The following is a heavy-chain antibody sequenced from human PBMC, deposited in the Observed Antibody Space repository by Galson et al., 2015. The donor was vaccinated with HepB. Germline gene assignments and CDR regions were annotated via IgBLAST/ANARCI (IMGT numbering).Heavy chain of an antibody. J-gene: IGHJ4*02. D-gene: IGHD2-2*01. Sequence: SLRLSCAASGFTFDIYSMNWVRQAPGKGLEWVSSISSNSVYKNYADSVKGRLTISRDNAKNSLYLQMNSLRAEDTAVYYCARGARGFCGSTSCFDFFEYWGQGALVIVSP. CDR3: ARGARGFCGSTSCFDFFEY. V-gene: IGHV3-21*01. CDR1: GFTFDIYS. CDR2: ISSNSVYK.